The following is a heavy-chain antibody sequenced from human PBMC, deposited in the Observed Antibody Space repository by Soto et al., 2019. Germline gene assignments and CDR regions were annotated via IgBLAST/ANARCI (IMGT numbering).Heavy chain of an antibody. CDR1: GFTFSSYA. J-gene: IGHJ6*02. V-gene: IGHV3-30-3*01. Sequence: GGSLRLSCAASGFTFSSYAMHWVRQAPGKGLEWVAVISYDGSNKYYADSVKGRFTISRDNSKNTLYLQMNSLRAEDTAVYYCARDYALRAYYYYGMDVWGQGTTVTVSS. CDR2: ISYDGSNK. CDR3: ARDYALRAYYYYGMDV. D-gene: IGHD2-2*01.